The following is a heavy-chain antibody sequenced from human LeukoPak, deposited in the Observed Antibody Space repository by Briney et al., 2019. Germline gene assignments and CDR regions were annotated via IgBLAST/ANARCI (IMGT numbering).Heavy chain of an antibody. V-gene: IGHV4-38-2*01. D-gene: IGHD3-22*01. Sequence: SETLSLTCGVSGYSITSGYFWGWSRQPPGKGLEWIGSIYHSGNTYYNPSLKSRVTISVDTSKNHFSLKLSSVTAADTAVYYCARRWYYYDSSGSWDYWGQGTLVTVSS. CDR3: ARRWYYYDSSGSWDY. J-gene: IGHJ4*02. CDR2: IYHSGNT. CDR1: GYSITSGYF.